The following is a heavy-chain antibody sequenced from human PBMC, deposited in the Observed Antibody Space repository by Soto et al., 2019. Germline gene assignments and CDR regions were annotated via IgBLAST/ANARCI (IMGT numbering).Heavy chain of an antibody. D-gene: IGHD3-10*01. Sequence: ASVKVSCKASGYTFTSYGISWVRQAPGQGLEWMGWISAYNGNTNYAQKLQGRVTMTTDTSTSTAYMELRSLRSDDTAVYYCARVPTKYGSGSYPKDFDYWGQGTLVTVSS. CDR2: ISAYNGNT. V-gene: IGHV1-18*01. J-gene: IGHJ4*02. CDR1: GYTFTSYG. CDR3: ARVPTKYGSGSYPKDFDY.